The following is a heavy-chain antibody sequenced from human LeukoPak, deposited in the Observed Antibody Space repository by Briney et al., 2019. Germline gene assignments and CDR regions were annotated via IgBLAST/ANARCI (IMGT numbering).Heavy chain of an antibody. Sequence: GRSLRLSCAASGFTFSSYGMHWVRQAPGKGLEWVAVISYDGSNKYYADSVKGRFTISRDNSKNTLYLQMNSLRDEDTAVYYCARGLYGSGSYVFDYWGQGILVTVSS. CDR3: ARGLYGSGSYVFDY. D-gene: IGHD3-10*01. J-gene: IGHJ4*02. CDR2: ISYDGSNK. CDR1: GFTFSSYG. V-gene: IGHV3-30*03.